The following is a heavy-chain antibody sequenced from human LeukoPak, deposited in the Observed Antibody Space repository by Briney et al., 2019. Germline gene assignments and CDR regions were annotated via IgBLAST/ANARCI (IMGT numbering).Heavy chain of an antibody. J-gene: IGHJ4*02. D-gene: IGHD4-11*01. CDR2: IYHSGST. Sequence: SETLSLTCAVSDYSISSGYYWGWIRQPPGKGLEWIGNIYHSGSTYYNPSLKSRVTISVDTSKNQFSLKLSSVTAADTAVYYCARLTVTTSPYYFDYWGQGTLVTVSS. V-gene: IGHV4-38-2*01. CDR3: ARLTVTTSPYYFDY. CDR1: DYSISSGYY.